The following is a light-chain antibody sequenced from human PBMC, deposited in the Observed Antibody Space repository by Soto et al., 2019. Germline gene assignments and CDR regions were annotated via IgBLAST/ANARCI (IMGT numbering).Light chain of an antibody. V-gene: IGKV1-5*03. CDR1: ESISSW. J-gene: IGKJ4*01. CDR3: HQYSASHT. Sequence: DIPMTPSPSPPSASVRNKKNITFPASESISSWLAWYQQKPGKAPKLLIYKASTLESGVPSRFSASGSGTEFTLTISSLQPDDSATYFCHQYSASHTFGGGTKVDIK. CDR2: KAS.